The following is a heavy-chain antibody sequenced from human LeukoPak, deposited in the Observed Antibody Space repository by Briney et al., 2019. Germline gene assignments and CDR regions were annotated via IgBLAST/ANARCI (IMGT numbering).Heavy chain of an antibody. CDR2: ISSSSSYI. J-gene: IGHJ6*02. CDR3: ARDDGYYDSSGYYSQSSYGMDV. D-gene: IGHD3-22*01. V-gene: IGHV3-21*01. Sequence: TGGSLRLSCAASGFTVSSNYMSWVRQAPGKGLEWVSSISSSSSYIYYADSVKGRFTISRDNAKNSLYLQMNSLRAEDTAVYYCARDDGYYDSSGYYSQSSYGMDVWGQGTTVTVSS. CDR1: GFTVSSNY.